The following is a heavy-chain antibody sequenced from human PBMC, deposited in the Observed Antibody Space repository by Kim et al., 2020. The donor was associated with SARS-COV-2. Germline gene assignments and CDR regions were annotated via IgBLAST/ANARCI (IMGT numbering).Heavy chain of an antibody. V-gene: IGHV3-48*03. CDR1: GFTFSSYE. CDR3: ARDYVRGSGSFPRTWYYYYGMDV. CDR2: ISSSGSTI. Sequence: GGSLRLSCAASGFTFSSYEMNWVHQAPGKGLEWVSYISSSGSTIYYADSVKGRFTISRDNAKNSLYLQMNSLRAEDTAVYYCARDYVRGSGSFPRTWYYYYGMDVWGQGTTVTVSS. J-gene: IGHJ6*02. D-gene: IGHD3-10*01.